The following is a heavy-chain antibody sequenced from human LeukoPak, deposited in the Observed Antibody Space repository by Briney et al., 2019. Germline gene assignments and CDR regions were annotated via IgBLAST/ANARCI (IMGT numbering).Heavy chain of an antibody. CDR2: YSSGAT. D-gene: IGHD1-26*01. CDR3: AKDGVGATWFGH. J-gene: IGHJ5*02. V-gene: IGHV3-66*03. Sequence: YSSGATYYAESVKGRFSISRDSSKNTFDLQMNTLRTEDTAVYYWAKDGVGATWFGHWGQGALVTVSS.